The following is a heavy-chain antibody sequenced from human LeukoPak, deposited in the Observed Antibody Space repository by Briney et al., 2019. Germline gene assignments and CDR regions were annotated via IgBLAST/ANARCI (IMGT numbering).Heavy chain of an antibody. CDR2: ISGSSSYI. CDR1: GFTFSSYS. CDR3: AKDRHAPGRYCSSTSCFPFDS. J-gene: IGHJ5*01. Sequence: PGGSLRLSCAASGFTFSSYSMNWVRQAPGKGLEWASCISGSSSYIYYTDSVKGRFTISRDNTKNTLYLQMNSLRAEDTAVYYCAKDRHAPGRYCSSTSCFPFDSWGQGTLVTVSS. V-gene: IGHV3-21*04. D-gene: IGHD2-2*01.